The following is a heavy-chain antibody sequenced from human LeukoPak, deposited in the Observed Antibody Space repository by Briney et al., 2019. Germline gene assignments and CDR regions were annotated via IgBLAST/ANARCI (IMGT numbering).Heavy chain of an antibody. V-gene: IGHV3-23*01. Sequence: GASLRLSCAASGFTFSGYALSWFGQAPGKGLEWVSPISGSGGSTYYADSVKGRFTISRDNSKNTLYLQMNSLRAEGTAVFYCAKAPVSYDSSGYYFDYWGQGTLVTVSS. D-gene: IGHD3-22*01. J-gene: IGHJ4*02. CDR2: ISGSGGST. CDR3: AKAPVSYDSSGYYFDY. CDR1: GFTFSGYA.